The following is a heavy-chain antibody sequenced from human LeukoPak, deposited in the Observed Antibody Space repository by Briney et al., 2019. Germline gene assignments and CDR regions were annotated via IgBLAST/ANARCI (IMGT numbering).Heavy chain of an antibody. Sequence: GGSLRLSCAASGFIFSDYGMHWVRKAPGKGLEWVASIRGDGSKTHYTDSVKGRLTISRDNSKDILFLQMNSLRSEDTALYYCAKDQGTGYFDFWGQGTLVSVSS. CDR3: AKDQGTGYFDF. J-gene: IGHJ4*02. CDR2: IRGDGSKT. CDR1: GFIFSDYG. V-gene: IGHV3-30*02. D-gene: IGHD1-1*01.